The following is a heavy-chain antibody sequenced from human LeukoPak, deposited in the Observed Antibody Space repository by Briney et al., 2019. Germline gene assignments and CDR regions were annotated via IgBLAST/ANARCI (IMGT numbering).Heavy chain of an antibody. CDR1: GGSISSTSYY. CDR2: IYYSGTT. J-gene: IGHJ1*01. Sequence: SETLSLTCTVSGGSISSTSYYWGWIRQPPGKGLEWIGTIYYSGTTYYNPSLKSRVTISVDTSKNQFSLELSSMTAADTAVYYCARGPTLKYFHHWGQGTLVTVSS. V-gene: IGHV4-39*01. CDR3: ARGPTLKYFHH.